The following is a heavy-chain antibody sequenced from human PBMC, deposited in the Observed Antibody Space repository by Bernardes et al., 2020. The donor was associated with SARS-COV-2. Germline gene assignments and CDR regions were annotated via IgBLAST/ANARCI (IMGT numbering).Heavy chain of an antibody. V-gene: IGHV5-51*01. J-gene: IGHJ4*02. D-gene: IGHD2-8*01. CDR1: GYTSTNFW. CDR2: IFFGDSTT. Sequence: GESLKISCQGSGYTSTNFWTGWVRQMPGKGLEWMGIIFFGDSTTKYSPSFQGQVTISADRSLSTAYLHWSSLKASDTALYHCASAQNGKTYFDHWGQGTLVSVSS. CDR3: ASAQNGKTYFDH.